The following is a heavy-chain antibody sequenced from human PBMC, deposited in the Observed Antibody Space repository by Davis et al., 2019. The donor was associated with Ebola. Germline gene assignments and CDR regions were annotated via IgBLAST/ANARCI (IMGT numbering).Heavy chain of an antibody. CDR1: GGSISSSSYY. CDR3: ARDRYNWNAGAFDP. J-gene: IGHJ5*02. CDR2: IYYSGST. Sequence: GSLRLSCTVSGGSISSSSYYWGWIRQPPGKGLEWIGSIYYSGSTYYNPSLKSRVTISVDTSKNQFSLKLSSVTAEDTAVYYCARDRYNWNAGAFDPWGQGTLVTVSS. V-gene: IGHV4-39*02. D-gene: IGHD1-20*01.